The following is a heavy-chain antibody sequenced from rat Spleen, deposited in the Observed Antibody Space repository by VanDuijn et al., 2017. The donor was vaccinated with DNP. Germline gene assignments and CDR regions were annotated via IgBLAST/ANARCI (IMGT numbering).Heavy chain of an antibody. J-gene: IGHJ3*01. CDR1: GFNFNDYW. V-gene: IGHV5-22*01. CDR2: ISYFGDNT. D-gene: IGHD1-9*01. CDR3: ARWDSTGITTGFAY. Sequence: EVKLVESGGGLVQPGRSLKLSCAASGFNFNDYWMGWVRQAPKTGLEWVATISYFGDNTYSGDSVKGRFTISRDNAKSTLYLQMNSLRSEDMATYYCARWDSTGITTGFAYWGQGTLVTVSS.